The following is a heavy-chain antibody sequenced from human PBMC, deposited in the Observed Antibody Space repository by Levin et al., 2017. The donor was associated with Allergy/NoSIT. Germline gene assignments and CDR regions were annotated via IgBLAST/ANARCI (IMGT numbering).Heavy chain of an antibody. J-gene: IGHJ4*02. CDR2: ISAGGGST. D-gene: IGHD6-19*01. CDR1: GFTFSSFA. V-gene: IGHV3-23*01. Sequence: GESLKISCAASGFTFSSFAMSWVRQTPGKGLEWVSAISAGGGSTYYADSVKGRFTISRDNSKNTLYLQINSLRAEDTAVYYCAKDIAVAVRYFGYWGQGTLVTVSS. CDR3: AKDIAVAVRYFGY.